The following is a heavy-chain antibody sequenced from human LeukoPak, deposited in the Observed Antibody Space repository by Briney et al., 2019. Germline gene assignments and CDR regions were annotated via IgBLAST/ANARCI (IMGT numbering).Heavy chain of an antibody. CDR3: ARAYSGASASYYYYGMDV. J-gene: IGHJ6*02. CDR1: GYTFTGYY. Sequence: GASVKVSCKASGYTFTGYYMHWVRQAPGQGLEWMGWINPNSGGTNYAQKFQGRVTMTRDTSISTAYMELSRLRSDDTAVYYCARAYSGASASYYYYGMDVWGQGTTVTVSS. V-gene: IGHV1-2*02. CDR2: INPNSGGT. D-gene: IGHD1-26*01.